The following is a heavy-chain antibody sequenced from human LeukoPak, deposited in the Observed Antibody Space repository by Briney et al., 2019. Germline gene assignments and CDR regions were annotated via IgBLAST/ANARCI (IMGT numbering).Heavy chain of an antibody. CDR3: ARGFIVGATGDYFDY. CDR2: ISAYNGNT. J-gene: IGHJ4*02. Sequence: ASVKVSCKASGYTFTSYGISWVRQAPGQGLEWMGWISAYNGNTNYAQKLRGRVTMTTDTSSSTVYMELSSLRSEDTAVYYCARGFIVGATGDYFDYWGQGTLVTVSS. CDR1: GYTFTSYG. V-gene: IGHV1-18*01. D-gene: IGHD1-26*01.